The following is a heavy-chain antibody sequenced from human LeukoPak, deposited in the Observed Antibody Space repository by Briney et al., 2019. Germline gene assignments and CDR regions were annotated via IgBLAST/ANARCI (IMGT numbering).Heavy chain of an antibody. CDR2: ISDSGDFT. CDR3: AKSSRQFSSDKAGPIDY. J-gene: IGHJ4*02. CDR1: GFTFSSNA. Sequence: GGSLRLSCAGSGFTFSSNAMSWVRQAPGKGLEWVSSISDSGDFTYYADSVKGRFTISRDNSKNTLFVQMSSLRAEDTAVYYCAKSSRQFSSDKAGPIDYWGQGTLVTVSS. V-gene: IGHV3-23*01. D-gene: IGHD6-19*01.